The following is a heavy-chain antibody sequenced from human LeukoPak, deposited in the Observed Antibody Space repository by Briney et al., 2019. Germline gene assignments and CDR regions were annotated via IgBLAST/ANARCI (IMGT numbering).Heavy chain of an antibody. Sequence: ASVKVSCKASRYTCTGYYKHWVRQPPGQGLEWMGLINPNSDCTNYAHKFQGRSTMTRDTSISTSYMELSRLRSDDTAGYYGARPRLGDWFDPWGQGTLVTVSS. J-gene: IGHJ5*02. CDR1: RYTCTGYY. D-gene: IGHD3-16*01. CDR3: ARPRLGDWFDP. CDR2: INPNSDCT. V-gene: IGHV1-2*02.